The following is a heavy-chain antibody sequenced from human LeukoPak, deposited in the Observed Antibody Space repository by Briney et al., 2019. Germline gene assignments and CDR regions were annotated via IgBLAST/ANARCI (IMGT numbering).Heavy chain of an antibody. V-gene: IGHV3-7*01. CDR1: GFTFSSYW. J-gene: IGHJ4*01. Sequence: QPGGSLRLSCAVSGFTFSSYWMNWVRQAPGKGLEWVASIKQDGGEKSYVDSVKGRFTISRDNAKNSLYLQMSSLRAEDTAVYYCARDGTAAGLYFDLWGQGTLVTASS. CDR2: IKQDGGEK. D-gene: IGHD6-13*01. CDR3: ARDGTAAGLYFDL.